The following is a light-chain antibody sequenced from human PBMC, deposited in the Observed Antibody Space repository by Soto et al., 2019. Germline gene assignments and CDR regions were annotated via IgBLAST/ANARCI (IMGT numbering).Light chain of an antibody. CDR1: SSNIGAGYD. CDR3: HSYDSSLSAWV. Sequence: QSVLTQPPSVSGAPGQRVTISCTGSSSNIGAGYDVHWYQQPPGTAPKLLIYGNNNRPSGVPDRFSGSKSGTSATLAITGLQAEDEADYYCHSYDSSLSAWVFGGGTKLTVL. V-gene: IGLV1-40*01. J-gene: IGLJ3*02. CDR2: GNN.